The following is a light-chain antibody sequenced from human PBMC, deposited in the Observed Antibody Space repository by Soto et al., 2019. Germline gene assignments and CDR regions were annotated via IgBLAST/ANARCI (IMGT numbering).Light chain of an antibody. CDR3: QSYDSSLSGRV. Sequence: QSVLTQPPSVSGAPGQRVTISCTGSSSNIGAGYDVHWYQQLPGTAPKLLIYGNTNRPSGVPDRFSGSKSGTSASLAIIGLQAEDEADYYCQSYDSSLSGRVFGTGTKVTVL. V-gene: IGLV1-40*01. CDR2: GNT. J-gene: IGLJ1*01. CDR1: SSNIGAGYD.